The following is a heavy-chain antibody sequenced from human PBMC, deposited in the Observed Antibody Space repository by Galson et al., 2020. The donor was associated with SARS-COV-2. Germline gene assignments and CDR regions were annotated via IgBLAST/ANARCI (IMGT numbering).Heavy chain of an antibody. CDR3: AKSKVDGGLAVAGTLALLGYFDY. CDR1: GFTFDDYA. Sequence: SLKISCAASGFTFDDYAMHWVRQAPGKGLEWVSGISWNSGTIGYADSVKGRFTISRDNAKNSLYLQMNSLRAEDTALYYCAKSKVDGGLAVAGTLALLGYFDYWGQGTLVTVSS. D-gene: IGHD6-19*01. CDR2: ISWNSGTI. V-gene: IGHV3-9*01. J-gene: IGHJ4*02.